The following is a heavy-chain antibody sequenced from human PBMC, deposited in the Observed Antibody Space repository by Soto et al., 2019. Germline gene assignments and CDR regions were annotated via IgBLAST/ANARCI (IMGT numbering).Heavy chain of an antibody. J-gene: IGHJ4*02. D-gene: IGHD3-9*01. CDR2: IYYSGST. Sequence: PSETLSLTCTVSGGSISSGDYYWSWIRQPPGKGLEWIGYIYYSGSTYYNPSLKSRVTISVDTSKNQFSLKLSSVTAADTAVYYCARHAYDILTGYYKRGFYFDYWGQGTLVTVSS. CDR1: GGSISSGDYY. V-gene: IGHV4-39*01. CDR3: ARHAYDILTGYYKRGFYFDY.